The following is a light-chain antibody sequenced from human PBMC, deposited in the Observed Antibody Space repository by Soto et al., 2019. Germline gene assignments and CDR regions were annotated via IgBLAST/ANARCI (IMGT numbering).Light chain of an antibody. CDR2: DAS. Sequence: EIVLTQSPATLSLSLGESATLSCRASQSVSSYLAWYQQKPGQAPRLLIYDASNRATGIPARFSGSGSGTDFTLTISSLEPEDFAVYYCQQRSNWPPFTFGPGTKVDTK. CDR1: QSVSSY. V-gene: IGKV3-11*01. J-gene: IGKJ3*01. CDR3: QQRSNWPPFT.